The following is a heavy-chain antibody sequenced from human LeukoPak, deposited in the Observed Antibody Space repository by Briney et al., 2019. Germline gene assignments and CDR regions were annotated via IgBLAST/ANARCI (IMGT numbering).Heavy chain of an antibody. V-gene: IGHV3-23*01. Sequence: GGSLRLSCAASGSTFNTYLMSWVRQAPGKGLEWVSSVISSGIRTYYADSVMGRFTISRDNSKNTLHLQMNSLGAGDTALYYCVRDGGTYFRAFDYWGQGTLVTVSS. CDR1: GSTFNTYL. CDR3: VRDGGTYFRAFDY. CDR2: VISSGIRT. J-gene: IGHJ4*02. D-gene: IGHD3-16*01.